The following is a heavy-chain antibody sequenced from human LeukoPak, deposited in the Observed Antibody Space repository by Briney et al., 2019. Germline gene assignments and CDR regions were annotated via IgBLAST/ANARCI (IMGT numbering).Heavy chain of an antibody. Sequence: SETLSLTCAVSGYSISSGYYWGWIRQPPGKGLEWIGSIYHSGSTYYNPSLKSRVTISVDTSKNQFSLKLSSVTAADTAVYYSASPTLYYDSSGYPTSAFDIWGQGTMVTVSS. J-gene: IGHJ3*02. D-gene: IGHD3-22*01. CDR3: ASPTLYYDSSGYPTSAFDI. CDR2: IYHSGST. V-gene: IGHV4-38-2*01. CDR1: GYSISSGYY.